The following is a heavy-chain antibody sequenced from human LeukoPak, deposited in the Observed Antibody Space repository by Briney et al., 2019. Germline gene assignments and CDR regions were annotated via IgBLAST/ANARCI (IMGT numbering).Heavy chain of an antibody. J-gene: IGHJ4*02. V-gene: IGHV1-2*02. Sequence: ASVKVSCKASGYTFTGYYMHWVRQAPGQGLEWMGWINPNSGGTNYAQKFQGRVTMTRDTSISTAYMELSRLRSDDTAVYYCARATSYSYGFDYWGQGTLVTVSS. CDR2: INPNSGGT. CDR1: GYTFTGYY. D-gene: IGHD5-18*01. CDR3: ARATSYSYGFDY.